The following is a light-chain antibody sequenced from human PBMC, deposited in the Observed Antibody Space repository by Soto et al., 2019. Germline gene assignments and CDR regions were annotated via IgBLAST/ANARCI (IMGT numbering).Light chain of an antibody. CDR3: QQYNNWPPWT. CDR1: QSVSSAY. J-gene: IGKJ1*01. CDR2: GAS. Sequence: IVLTQSPGTLSLSPGDRAALSCIASQSVSSAYVAWYQQKSGQAPRLLIYGASSRATGIPDRFSGSGSGTDFTLTISSLEPEDFAVYYCQQYNNWPPWTFGQGTKVDI. V-gene: IGKV3-20*01.